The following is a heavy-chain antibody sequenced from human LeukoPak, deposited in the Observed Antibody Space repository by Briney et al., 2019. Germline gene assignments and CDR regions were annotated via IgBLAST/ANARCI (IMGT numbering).Heavy chain of an antibody. CDR2: ISAYNGNT. Sequence: ASVKVSCKASGYTFTSYGISWVRQAPGQGLEWMGWISAYNGNTNYAQKLQGRVTMTTDTSTSTAYMELRSLRSDDTAVYYCARARIPIFRVVDIDYWGRGTLVTVSS. J-gene: IGHJ4*02. V-gene: IGHV1-18*01. CDR1: GYTFTSYG. D-gene: IGHD3-3*01. CDR3: ARARIPIFRVVDIDY.